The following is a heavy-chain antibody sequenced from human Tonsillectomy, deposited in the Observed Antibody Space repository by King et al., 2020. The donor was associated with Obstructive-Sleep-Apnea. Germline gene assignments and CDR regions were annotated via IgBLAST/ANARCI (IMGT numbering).Heavy chain of an antibody. CDR3: ARGGDYGDYRTAVGADY. V-gene: IGHV4-30-4*07. CDR2: NYYSGST. CDR1: GGSISSGAYS. D-gene: IGHD4-17*01. J-gene: IGHJ4*02. Sequence: QLQESGPGLVKPSQTLSLTCAVSGGSISSGAYSWSWIRQPPGKGLEWIGDNYYSGSTSYNPSLKSRVTISVDTSKNHFSLKLSSVTAADTAVYYCARGGDYGDYRTAVGADYWGQGTLVTVSS.